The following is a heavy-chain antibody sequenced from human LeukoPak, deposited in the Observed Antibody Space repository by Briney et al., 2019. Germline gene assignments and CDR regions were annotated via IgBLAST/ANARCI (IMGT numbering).Heavy chain of an antibody. CDR3: ARGSTIAAAGAEVYYYYGMDV. V-gene: IGHV4-59*01. CDR2: IYYSGST. CDR1: GGSISSYY. D-gene: IGHD6-13*01. J-gene: IGHJ6*02. Sequence: SETLSLTCTVSGGSISSYYRSWIRQPPGKGLEWIGYIYYSGSTNYNPSLKSRVTISVDTSKNQFSLKLSSVTAADTAVYYCARGSTIAAAGAEVYYYYGMDVWGQGTTVTVSS.